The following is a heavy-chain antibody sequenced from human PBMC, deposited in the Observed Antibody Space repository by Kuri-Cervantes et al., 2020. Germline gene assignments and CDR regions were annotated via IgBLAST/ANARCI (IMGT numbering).Heavy chain of an antibody. V-gene: IGHV3-64*01. D-gene: IGHD5-24*01. CDR1: GFTFSSYA. CDR2: ISSNGGST. Sequence: GESLKISCAASGFTFSSYAMHWVSQAPGKGLEYVSAISSNGGSTYYANSVKGRFTISRDNSKNTLYLQMGSLRAEDMAVYYCARENGYNPSSYYYGMDVWGQGTTVTVSS. J-gene: IGHJ6*02. CDR3: ARENGYNPSSYYYGMDV.